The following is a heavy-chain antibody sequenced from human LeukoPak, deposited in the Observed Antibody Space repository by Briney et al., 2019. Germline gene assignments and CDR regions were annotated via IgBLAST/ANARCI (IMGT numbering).Heavy chain of an antibody. J-gene: IGHJ4*02. CDR3: ARRIAVAGDFDY. D-gene: IGHD6-19*01. CDR1: GGSFSGYY. Sequence: SETLSLTCAVYGGSFSGYYWSWIRQPPGKGLEWIGEINHSGGTNYNPSLKSRVTISVDTSKNQFSLKLSSVTAADTAVYYCARRIAVAGDFDYWGQGTLVTVSS. CDR2: INHSGGT. V-gene: IGHV4-34*01.